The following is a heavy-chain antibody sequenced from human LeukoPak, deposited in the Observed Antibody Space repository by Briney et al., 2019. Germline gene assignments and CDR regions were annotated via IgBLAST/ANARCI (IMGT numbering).Heavy chain of an antibody. CDR2: ISADGTDT. D-gene: IGHD2-2*02. CDR3: AKGLSNNCYTALHI. V-gene: IGHV3-23*01. Sequence: GGSLRLSCTASGFTFSSFAMGWVRQAPGKGLEWVATISADGTDTYYADSVKGRFTISRDTSENTVYLQLNSLRAEDTAAYSCAKGLSNNCYTALHIWGQGTMVTVSS. CDR1: GFTFSSFA. J-gene: IGHJ3*02.